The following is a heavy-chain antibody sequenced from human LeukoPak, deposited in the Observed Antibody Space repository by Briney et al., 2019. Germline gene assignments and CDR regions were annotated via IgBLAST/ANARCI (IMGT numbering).Heavy chain of an antibody. J-gene: IGHJ4*02. CDR2: IRSKANSYAT. CDR1: GFTFSGSA. Sequence: GGSLRLSCAASGFTFSGSAMHWVRQASGKGLEWVGRIRSKANSYATAYAASVKGRFTISRDDSTNTAYLQMNSLKTGDTAVYYCTRRQTDDSSGYYAYWGQGTLVTVSS. V-gene: IGHV3-73*01. CDR3: TRRQTDDSSGYYAY. D-gene: IGHD3-22*01.